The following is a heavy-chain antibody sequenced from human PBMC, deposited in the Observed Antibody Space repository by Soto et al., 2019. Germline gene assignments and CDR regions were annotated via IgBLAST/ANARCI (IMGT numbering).Heavy chain of an antibody. CDR3: ARYTDEGFDY. Sequence: SETLSLTCTVSGISISSDYWSWIRQPPGKGLEWIGYIYYSGSTNYNPSLKSRVTISVDTSKNQFSLKLSSVTAADTAVYYCARYTDEGFDYWGQGTLVTVSS. CDR1: GISISSDY. CDR2: IYYSGST. J-gene: IGHJ4*02. V-gene: IGHV4-59*08.